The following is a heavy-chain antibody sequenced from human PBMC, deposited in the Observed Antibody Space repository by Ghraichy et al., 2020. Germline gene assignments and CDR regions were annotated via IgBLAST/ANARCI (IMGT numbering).Heavy chain of an antibody. J-gene: IGHJ4*02. D-gene: IGHD6-19*01. CDR2: IKSKTDGGTT. V-gene: IGHV3-15*01. Sequence: GGSLRLSCAASGFTFSNACMNWVRQAPGKGLEWVGRIKSKTDGGTTDYAAPVKGRFTISGDGSKNTLYLQMNSLITEDTAVYYCTTDLDSSGNDYWGQGTLVTVSS. CDR3: TTDLDSSGNDY. CDR1: GFTFSNAC.